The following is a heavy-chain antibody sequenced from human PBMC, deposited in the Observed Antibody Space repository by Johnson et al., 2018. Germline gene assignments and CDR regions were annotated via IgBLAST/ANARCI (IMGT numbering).Heavy chain of an antibody. D-gene: IGHD5-18*01. CDR2: IKQDGSEK. V-gene: IGHV3-7*01. J-gene: IGHJ1*01. CDR3: VRDGKKNSKGSVTDFPH. Sequence: VQLVQSGGGLVKPGGSLRLSCAASGFTFSNYWMSWVRQAPGKGLEWVANIKQDGSEKYYVDSVKGRFTISKDNAKNSLYLQMNSLRAEDTAVYYCVRDGKKNSKGSVTDFPHWGPGTLVTVSS. CDR1: GFTFSNYW.